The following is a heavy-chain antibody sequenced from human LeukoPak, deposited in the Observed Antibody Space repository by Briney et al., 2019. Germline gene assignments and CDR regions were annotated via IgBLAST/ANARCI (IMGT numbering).Heavy chain of an antibody. Sequence: PGGSLRLSCAASGFTFSSYEMNWVRQAPGKGLEWVSYISSSGSTIYYADSVKGRFTISRDNAKTSLYLQMNSLRAEDTAVYYCARNGWFVLDYWGQGTLVTVSS. CDR3: ARNGWFVLDY. D-gene: IGHD3-10*01. CDR2: ISSSGSTI. CDR1: GFTFSSYE. J-gene: IGHJ4*02. V-gene: IGHV3-48*03.